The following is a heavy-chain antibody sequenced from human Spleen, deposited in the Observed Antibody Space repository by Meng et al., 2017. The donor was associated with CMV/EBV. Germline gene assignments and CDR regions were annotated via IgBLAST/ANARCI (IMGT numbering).Heavy chain of an antibody. CDR2: INQSGTT. D-gene: IGHD2-2*01. J-gene: IGHJ6*02. V-gene: IGHV4-34*01. CDR3: ARWGSSMLESGMDV. CDR1: GGSFSGYW. Sequence: GSLRLSCAFYGGSFSGYWRNWIRQPPGKGLEWIGEINQSGTTKYSPSLKSRVTISVDTSKNQFSLKVTSVTAADTAVYYCARWGSSMLESGMDVWGQGTTVTVSS.